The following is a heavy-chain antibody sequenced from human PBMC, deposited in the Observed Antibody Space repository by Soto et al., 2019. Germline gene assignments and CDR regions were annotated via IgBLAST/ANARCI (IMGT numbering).Heavy chain of an antibody. V-gene: IGHV4-39*01. CDR1: GGSISSSSYY. CDR2: IYYSGST. D-gene: IGHD3-16*02. Sequence: QLQLQESGPGLVKPSETLSLTCTVSGGSISSSSYYWGWIRQPPGKGLEWIGSIYYSGSTYYNPSLKSRVTISVDTSKNQFSLKLSSVTAADTAVYYCARHSTYDYIWGSYQGPTNPYFDYWGQGTLVTVSS. J-gene: IGHJ4*02. CDR3: ARHSTYDYIWGSYQGPTNPYFDY.